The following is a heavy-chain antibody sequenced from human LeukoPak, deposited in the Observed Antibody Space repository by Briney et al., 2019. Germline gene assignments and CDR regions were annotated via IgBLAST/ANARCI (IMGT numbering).Heavy chain of an antibody. CDR1: GGTFSSYA. Sequence: GASVKVSCKASGGTFSSYAISWVRQAPGQGLEWMGRIIPILGIANYAQKFQGRVTITADKSTSTAYMELSSLRSEDTAVYYCARGTRIDHLVGATGGHFDYWGQGTLVTVSS. CDR2: IIPILGIA. CDR3: ARGTRIDHLVGATGGHFDY. J-gene: IGHJ4*02. D-gene: IGHD1-26*01. V-gene: IGHV1-69*04.